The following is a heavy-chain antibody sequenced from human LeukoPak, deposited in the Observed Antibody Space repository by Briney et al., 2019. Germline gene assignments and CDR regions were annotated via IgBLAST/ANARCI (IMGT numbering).Heavy chain of an antibody. Sequence: SVKVSCKASGGTFSSYAISWVRQAPGQGLEWMGGIIPIFGTANYAQKFQGRVTITADESTSTAYMELSSLRSEDTAVYYCARGLYYYDSSGYYVDAFDIWGQGTMVTVSS. J-gene: IGHJ3*02. CDR3: ARGLYYYDSSGYYVDAFDI. CDR2: IIPIFGTA. D-gene: IGHD3-22*01. CDR1: GGTFSSYA. V-gene: IGHV1-69*13.